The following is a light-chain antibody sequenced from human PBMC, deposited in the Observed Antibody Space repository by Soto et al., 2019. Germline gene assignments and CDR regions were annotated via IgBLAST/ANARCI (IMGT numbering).Light chain of an antibody. Sequence: EIVLTQSPGTLSVSPGERATLSCRASQSISSNYLAWYQQKPGQAPSLLIYGASSRATGIPDRFSGSGSGTDVTLTISRLEPEDSAIYYCQQYGSWTFGQGTKVESK. CDR2: GAS. CDR3: QQYGSWT. V-gene: IGKV3-20*01. CDR1: QSISSNY. J-gene: IGKJ1*01.